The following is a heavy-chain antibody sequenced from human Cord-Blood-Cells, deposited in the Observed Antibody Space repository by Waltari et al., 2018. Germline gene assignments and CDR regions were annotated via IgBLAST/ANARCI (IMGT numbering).Heavy chain of an antibody. Sequence: QVQLVQSGAEVKKTGATVTVSCKASGYTFTDYYTHRVRQAPGQGLAWMGWINPKRGGTNYAQKFQGWVTMTRDTSISTAYMELSRLRSDDTAVYYCARESSSSWYGYYYYYYGMDVWGQGTTVTVSS. CDR3: ARESSSSWYGYYYYYYGMDV. V-gene: IGHV1-2*04. CDR1: GYTFTDYY. D-gene: IGHD6-13*01. CDR2: INPKRGGT. J-gene: IGHJ6*02.